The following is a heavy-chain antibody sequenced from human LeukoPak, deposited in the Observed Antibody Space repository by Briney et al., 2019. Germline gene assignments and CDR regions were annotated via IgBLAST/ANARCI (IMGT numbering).Heavy chain of an antibody. Sequence: GGSLRLSCAASGFTFSDYYMSWIRQAPGKGLEWVSYISSSGSTIYYADSVKGRFTISRDNAKSSLYLQMNSLRAEDTAVYYCARALLGSRPYYGMDVWGQGTTVTVSS. J-gene: IGHJ6*02. D-gene: IGHD1-26*01. CDR3: ARALLGSRPYYGMDV. CDR1: GFTFSDYY. CDR2: ISSSGSTI. V-gene: IGHV3-11*01.